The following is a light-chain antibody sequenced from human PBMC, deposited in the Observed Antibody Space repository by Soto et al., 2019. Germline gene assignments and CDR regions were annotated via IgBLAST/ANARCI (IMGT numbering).Light chain of an antibody. J-gene: IGLJ3*02. Sequence: QSVLTQPPSASGTPGQRGTISCSGMISNIGSSYLYWYQQLPGSAPKVLIYSNNQWPSGVPDRFSGSKSGTSASLAISGLRSEDETDYYYAPWDDSGGVFGGGTKLTVL. CDR3: APWDDSGGV. CDR2: SNN. V-gene: IGLV1-47*02. CDR1: ISNIGSSY.